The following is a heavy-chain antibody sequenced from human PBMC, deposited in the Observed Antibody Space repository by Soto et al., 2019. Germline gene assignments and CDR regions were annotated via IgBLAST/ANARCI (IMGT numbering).Heavy chain of an antibody. Sequence: QITLKESGPTLVKPTQTLTLTCTFSGFSLSTSGVGVGWIRQPPGKALEWLALIYWDDDKRYSPSLKSRLTIPKXXSXNXXVLTMTNMDPVDTAPYYCAHRPSPYNWNDGDAFDIWGQGTMVTVSS. CDR1: GFSLSTSGVG. CDR2: IYWDDDK. V-gene: IGHV2-5*02. D-gene: IGHD1-20*01. CDR3: AHRPSPYNWNDGDAFDI. J-gene: IGHJ3*02.